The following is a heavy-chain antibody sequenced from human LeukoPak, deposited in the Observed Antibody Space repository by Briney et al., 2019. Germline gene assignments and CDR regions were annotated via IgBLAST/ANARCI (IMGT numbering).Heavy chain of an antibody. V-gene: IGHV3-74*01. CDR1: GFTFSNNW. CDR3: AIGCYYDSSGYCGFDY. CDR2: INPDGSGT. J-gene: IGHJ4*02. D-gene: IGHD3-22*01. Sequence: GGSLRLSCAASGFTFSNNWMHWVRHAPGKGLVWVSRINPDGSGTIHADSVKGRFTVSRDNAKNTLYLQMNSLRAEDTAMYYCAIGCYYDSSGYCGFDYWGQGTLVTVSS.